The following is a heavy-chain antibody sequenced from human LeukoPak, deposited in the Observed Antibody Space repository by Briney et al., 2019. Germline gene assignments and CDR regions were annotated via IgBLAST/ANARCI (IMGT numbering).Heavy chain of an antibody. D-gene: IGHD3-22*01. CDR3: ARDTMIAFDF. Sequence: GGSLRLSCAAYGFTFSSYEMNWVRQAPGKGLEWVSYISSSVSTIYYADSVKGRFTISRDNAKNSLYLQMNSLRAEDTAVYYCARDTMIAFDFWGQGTLVTVSS. CDR1: GFTFSSYE. CDR2: ISSSVSTI. V-gene: IGHV3-48*03. J-gene: IGHJ4*02.